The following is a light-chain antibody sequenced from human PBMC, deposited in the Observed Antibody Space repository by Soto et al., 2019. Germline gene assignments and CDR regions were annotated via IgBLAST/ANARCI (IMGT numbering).Light chain of an antibody. CDR1: QSINNN. CDR3: QQYNHRPPIT. CDR2: HTS. J-gene: IGKJ5*01. Sequence: EIVMSQSPPTLSVSPGERATLSCRASQSINNNLAWYQQNPGQAPRLLAYHTSTRATGIPARFSGSGSGTEFTLTISSLQSEHFAVYYCQQYNHRPPITFGQGTRLEI. V-gene: IGKV3D-15*01.